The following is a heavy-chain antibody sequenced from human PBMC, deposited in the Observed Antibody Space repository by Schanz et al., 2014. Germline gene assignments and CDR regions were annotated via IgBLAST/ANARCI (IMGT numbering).Heavy chain of an antibody. D-gene: IGHD2-15*01. V-gene: IGHV3-48*01. J-gene: IGHJ4*02. CDR2: IDGKSTTV. CDR1: GFTFSSYS. CDR3: ARDRGYCSGGSCLTFDY. Sequence: EVQLVESGGGLVKPGGSLRLSCAASGFTFSSYSMNWVRQAPGKGLEWLSYIDGKSTTVYYADSVKGRFTVSRDNSKNTLYLQMNTLRAEDTAVYYCARDRGYCSGGSCLTFDYWGQGTLVTVSS.